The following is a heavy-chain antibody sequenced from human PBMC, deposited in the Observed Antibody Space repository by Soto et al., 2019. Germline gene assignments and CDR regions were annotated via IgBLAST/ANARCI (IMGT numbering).Heavy chain of an antibody. CDR3: ASKAITPLAC. Sequence: PSETLSLTCIVSGGSISSSSYYWGWIRQPPGKGLEWIGTIYYGGSTYFNPSLKSRVTISVDTSKNQFSLKLNSVSAADTAVYYCASKAITPLACWGQGTLVTVSS. CDR2: IYYGGST. J-gene: IGHJ4*02. CDR1: GGSISSSSYY. V-gene: IGHV4-39*01.